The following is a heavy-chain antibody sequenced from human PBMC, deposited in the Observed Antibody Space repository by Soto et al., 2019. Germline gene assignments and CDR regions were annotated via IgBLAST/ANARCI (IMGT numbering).Heavy chain of an antibody. J-gene: IGHJ4*02. V-gene: IGHV3-23*01. D-gene: IGHD3-22*01. CDR2: ISGSGGST. CDR3: AIAQLAPIYYDSSGFLDY. CDR1: GFTFSSYA. Sequence: GGFLRLSCAASGFTFSSYAMSWVRQAPGKGLEWVSAISGSGGSTYYADSVKGRFTISRDNSKNTLYLQMNSLRAEDTAVYYWAIAQLAPIYYDSSGFLDYWGQGTLVTVSS.